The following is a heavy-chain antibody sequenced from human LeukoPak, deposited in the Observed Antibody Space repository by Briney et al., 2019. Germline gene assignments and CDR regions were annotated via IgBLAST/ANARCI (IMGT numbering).Heavy chain of an antibody. J-gene: IGHJ4*02. CDR1: GGSVNSGSYY. D-gene: IGHD1-26*01. CDR3: ARAAYSGSYHSDY. CDR2: IYYSGST. V-gene: IGHV4-61*01. Sequence: SETLSLTCTVSGGSVNSGSYYWNWIRQPPGKGLEWIWYIYYSGSTNYNPSLKSRVTISVDTSKNQFSLKLSSVTAADTAVYYCARAAYSGSYHSDYWGQGTLVTVSS.